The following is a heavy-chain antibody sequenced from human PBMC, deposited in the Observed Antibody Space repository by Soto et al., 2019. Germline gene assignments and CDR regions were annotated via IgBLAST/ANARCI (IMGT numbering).Heavy chain of an antibody. V-gene: IGHV1-46*01. CDR3: AKDYYXDTSGYHGRQAQYYFEH. Sequence: GASVKVSCKTSGYTFTTYYMHWVRQAPGQGLEWMGIINPSGGSTKYAQKFQGRVTMTRDTSTSTVYMELSSLRSEDTAVYYCAKDYYXDTSGYHGRQAQYYFEHWGQGTLVTVSS. D-gene: IGHD3-22*01. J-gene: IGHJ4*02. CDR1: GYTFTTYY. CDR2: INPSGGST.